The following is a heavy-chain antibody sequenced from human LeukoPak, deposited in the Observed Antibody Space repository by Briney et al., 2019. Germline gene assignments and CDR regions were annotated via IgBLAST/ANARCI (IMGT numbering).Heavy chain of an antibody. CDR2: INPNSGGT. J-gene: IGHJ4*02. V-gene: IGHV1-2*02. CDR3: ARVVEMATTTYFDY. D-gene: IGHD5-24*01. Sequence: ASVKVSCKASGYTFTSYAMNWVRQAPGQGLEWMGWINPNSGGTNYAQKFQGRVTMTRDTSISTAYMELSRLRSDDTAVYYCARVVEMATTTYFDYWGQGTLVTVSS. CDR1: GYTFTSYA.